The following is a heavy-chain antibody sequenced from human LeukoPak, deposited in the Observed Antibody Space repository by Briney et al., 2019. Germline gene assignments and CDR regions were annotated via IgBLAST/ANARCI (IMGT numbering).Heavy chain of an antibody. V-gene: IGHV4-34*01. CDR2: INHSGST. J-gene: IGHJ6*04. D-gene: IGHD1-26*01. CDR1: GGSFSGYY. CDR3: AREWAGSGSSHLVDV. Sequence: SETLSLTCAVYGGSFSGYYWSWIRQPPGKGLEWIGEINHSGSTNHNPSLKSRVTISVDTSKNQFSLKLSSVTAADTAVYYCAREWAGSGSSHLVDVWGKGTTVTVYS.